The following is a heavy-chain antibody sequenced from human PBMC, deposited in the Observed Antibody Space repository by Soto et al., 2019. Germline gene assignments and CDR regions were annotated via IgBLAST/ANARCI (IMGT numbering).Heavy chain of an antibody. CDR3: ARGGVDVVATSAFDY. J-gene: IGHJ4*02. V-gene: IGHV1-69*13. CDR2: INPILGTP. D-gene: IGHD5-12*01. CDR1: GATYSTSA. Sequence: SVKVSCKASGATYSTSAISWVRQAPAQGLEWMGGINPILGTPDYAHKFQGRVTITADESTSTVYMELGSLRSEDTALYFCARGGVDVVATSAFDYWGQVTLVAVA.